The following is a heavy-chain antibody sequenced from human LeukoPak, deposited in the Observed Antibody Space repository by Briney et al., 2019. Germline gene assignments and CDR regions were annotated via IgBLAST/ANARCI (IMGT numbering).Heavy chain of an antibody. CDR1: GYTFTSYY. CDR3: ARDPNVDSNDYGGNSEDGY. J-gene: IGHJ4*02. CDR2: INPSGGST. V-gene: IGHV1-46*01. Sequence: ASVKVSCKASGYTFTSYYMHWVRQAPGQGLEWMGIINPSGGSTSYAQKFQGRVTMTRDTSTSTVYMELSSLRSEDTAVYYCARDPNVDSNDYGGNSEDGYWGQGTLVTVSS. D-gene: IGHD4-23*01.